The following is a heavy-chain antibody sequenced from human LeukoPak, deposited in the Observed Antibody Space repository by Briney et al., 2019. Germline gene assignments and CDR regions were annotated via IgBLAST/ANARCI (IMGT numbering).Heavy chain of an antibody. J-gene: IGHJ1*01. D-gene: IGHD3-22*01. V-gene: IGHV3-7*05. CDR2: IKQDGSEK. Sequence: AGGSLRLSCAASGFTFSSYWMSWVRQAPGKGLEWVANIKQDGSEKYYVDSVKGRFTISRDNAKNSLYLQMNSLRAEDTAVYYRARDLIYYDNSAYYNQYFQHWGQGTLVTVSS. CDR3: ARDLIYYDNSAYYNQYFQH. CDR1: GFTFSSYW.